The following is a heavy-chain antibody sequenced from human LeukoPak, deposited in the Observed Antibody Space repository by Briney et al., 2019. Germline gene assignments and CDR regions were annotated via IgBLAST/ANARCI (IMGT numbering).Heavy chain of an antibody. CDR1: RFTFTHYA. D-gene: IGHD3-22*01. Sequence: HTGGSLRLSCAASRFTFTHYAMSWVRQAPGKGLEWVSTITGSGDTTYYADSVKGRFIISRDNSKNTLYLQMNSLRAEDTAVYYCAKDGRFTSGHWNWFDPWGQGTLVTVSS. CDR3: AKDGRFTSGHWNWFDP. CDR2: ITGSGDTT. V-gene: IGHV3-23*01. J-gene: IGHJ5*02.